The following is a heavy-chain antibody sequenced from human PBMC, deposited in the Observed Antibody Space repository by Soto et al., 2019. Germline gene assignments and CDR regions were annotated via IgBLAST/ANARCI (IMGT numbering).Heavy chain of an antibody. CDR1: GFTFSSYA. D-gene: IGHD3-10*01. CDR2: ISGSGGST. J-gene: IGHJ5*02. Sequence: GGSLRLSCAASGFTFSSYAMSWVRQAPGKGLEWVSAISGSGGSTYYADSVKGRFTISRDNSKNTLYLQMNSLRAEDTAVYYCARDRYYYGSGSYSFLNGNWFDPWGQGTLVTVSS. CDR3: ARDRYYYGSGSYSFLNGNWFDP. V-gene: IGHV3-23*01.